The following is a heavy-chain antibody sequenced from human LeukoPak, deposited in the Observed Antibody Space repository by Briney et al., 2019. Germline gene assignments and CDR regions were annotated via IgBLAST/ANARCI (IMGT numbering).Heavy chain of an antibody. J-gene: IGHJ4*02. Sequence: SETLSLTCAVYGGSFSGYYWSWIRQPPGKGLEWIGEINHSGSTNYNPSLKSRVTISVDTSKNQFSLKLSSVTAADTAVYYCARGLSYYDFWSGYYPFDYWGQGTLVTVSS. V-gene: IGHV4-34*01. CDR3: ARGLSYYDFWSGYYPFDY. CDR1: GGSFSGYY. CDR2: INHSGST. D-gene: IGHD3-3*01.